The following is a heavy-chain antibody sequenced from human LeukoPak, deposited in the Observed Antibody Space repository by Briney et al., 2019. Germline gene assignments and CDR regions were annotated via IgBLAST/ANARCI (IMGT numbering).Heavy chain of an antibody. D-gene: IGHD3-3*01. J-gene: IGHJ6*02. CDR1: GFTFSSYA. CDR2: ISGSGGST. Sequence: PGGSLRLSCAASGFTFSSYAMSWVRQAPGKGLEWVSAISGSGGSTYYADSVKGRFTISRDNSKNTLYLQMNSLRAEDTAVYYCAKGPLVDFWSGHGKHFYYYYYGMDVWGQGTTVTVSS. CDR3: AKGPLVDFWSGHGKHFYYYYYGMDV. V-gene: IGHV3-23*01.